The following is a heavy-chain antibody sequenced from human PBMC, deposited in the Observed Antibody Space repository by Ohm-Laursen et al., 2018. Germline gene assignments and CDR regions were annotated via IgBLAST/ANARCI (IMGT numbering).Heavy chain of an antibody. J-gene: IGHJ3*01. CDR1: GFSLSTSGVG. CDR3: AHRSNTYSDAFDL. CDR2: IYWDDDDE. Sequence: TQTLTLTGTFSGFSLSTSGVGVGWLRQPPGKALEWLALIYWDDDDERHSPSLKSRLTITKDTSKNQVVLTLTNMDPVDTATYYCAHRSNTYSDAFDLWGQGTMVTVSS. D-gene: IGHD2/OR15-2a*01. V-gene: IGHV2-5*02.